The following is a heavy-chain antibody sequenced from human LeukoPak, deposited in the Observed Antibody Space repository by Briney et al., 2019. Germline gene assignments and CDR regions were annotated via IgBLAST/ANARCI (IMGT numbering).Heavy chain of an antibody. D-gene: IGHD3-10*01. CDR3: TTPSLLYYYYYGMDV. Sequence: GGSLRLSCAASGFTFSNAWMSWVRQAPGKGLEWVGRIKSKTDGGTTDYAAPVKGRFTISRDDSKNTLYLQMNSLKTEDTAVYYCTTPSLLYYYYYGMDVWGQGTTVTVSS. V-gene: IGHV3-15*01. CDR2: IKSKTDGGTT. CDR1: GFTFSNAW. J-gene: IGHJ6*02.